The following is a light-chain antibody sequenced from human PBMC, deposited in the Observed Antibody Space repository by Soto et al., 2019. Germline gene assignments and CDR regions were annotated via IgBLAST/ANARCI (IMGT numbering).Light chain of an antibody. J-gene: IGKJ1*01. Sequence: EIVLTQSPGSLSLSPGERATLSCRASQSVDSSFFAWYQKKPGQAHRLLIYGASKRATGIPDRFSGSGSGTDFTLTISRLEPEDFAVYYCQQYVSSVTFGQGTKVDIK. CDR2: GAS. CDR1: QSVDSSF. V-gene: IGKV3-20*01. CDR3: QQYVSSVT.